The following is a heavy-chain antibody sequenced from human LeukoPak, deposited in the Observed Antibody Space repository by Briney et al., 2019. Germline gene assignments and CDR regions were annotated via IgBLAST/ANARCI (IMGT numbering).Heavy chain of an antibody. CDR2: INPNSGGT. J-gene: IGHJ4*02. CDR1: GYTFTGYY. V-gene: IGHV1-2*02. CDR3: ARVGGLRYCSSTSCYTGLDY. D-gene: IGHD2-2*02. Sequence: GASVKVSCKASGYTFTGYYMHWVRQAPGQGLEWMGWINPNSGGTNYAQRFQGRVTMTRDTSISTAYMELTRLRSDDTAVYYCARVGGLRYCSSTSCYTGLDYWGQGTLVTVSS.